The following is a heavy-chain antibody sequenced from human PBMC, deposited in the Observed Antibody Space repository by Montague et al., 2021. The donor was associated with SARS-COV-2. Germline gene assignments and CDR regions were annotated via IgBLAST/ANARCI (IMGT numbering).Heavy chain of an antibody. D-gene: IGHD3-3*01. J-gene: IGHJ4*02. V-gene: IGHV3-7*01. CDR3: ARDNDDFWSGYYPLDY. Sequence: SLRLSCAASGFTFSSYAMSWVRQAPGKGLEWVANIKQDGSEKYYVDSVKGRFTISRDNAKNSLYLQMNSLRAEDTAVYYCARDNDDFWSGYYPLDYWGQGTLVTVSS. CDR2: IKQDGSEK. CDR1: GFTFSSYA.